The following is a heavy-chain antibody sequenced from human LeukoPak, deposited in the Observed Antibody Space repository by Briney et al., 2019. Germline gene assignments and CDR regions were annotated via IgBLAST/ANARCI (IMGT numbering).Heavy chain of an antibody. CDR1: GFTFSSYA. CDR2: ISHSSSGT. CDR3: ARFSPLLYFAEDSTGVYHYHTMDV. D-gene: IGHD2-2*02. Sequence: GGSLRLSCVGSGFTFSSYAMSWVRQAPGKGLEWVSAISHSSSGTYYPDSVKGRFTISRDNSNNSLYLQMNSLTPEDTALYYCARFSPLLYFAEDSTGVYHYHTMDVWGQGTAVTVSS. V-gene: IGHV3-23*01. J-gene: IGHJ6*02.